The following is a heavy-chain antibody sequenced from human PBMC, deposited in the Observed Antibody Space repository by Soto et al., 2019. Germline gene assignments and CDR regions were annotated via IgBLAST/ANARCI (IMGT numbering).Heavy chain of an antibody. CDR2: IYATGTT. J-gene: IGHJ5*02. V-gene: IGHV4-4*07. CDR3: VRDGTKTLRDWFDP. Sequence: SETLSLTCTVAGASISGYYWSWIRKSAGKGLEWTGRIYATGTTDYNPSLKSRVMMSVDTSKKQFSLRLRSVTAADTAVYYCVRDGTKTLRDWFDPWGQGISVTVSS. D-gene: IGHD1-1*01. CDR1: GASISGYY.